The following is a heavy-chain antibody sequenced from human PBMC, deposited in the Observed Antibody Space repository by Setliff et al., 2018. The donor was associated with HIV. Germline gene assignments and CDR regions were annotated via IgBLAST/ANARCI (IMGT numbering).Heavy chain of an antibody. V-gene: IGHV1-18*01. CDR2: ISAGNGNT. CDR1: GYTFTSYG. D-gene: IGHD5-18*01. CDR3: ARAVGYSYAIFDY. Sequence: ASVKVSCKASGYTFTSYGISWVRQAPGQGLEWMGWISAGNGNTKYSQKFQGRVTITRDTSASTAYMELSSLRSEDTAVYYCARAVGYSYAIFDYWGQGTLVTVSS. J-gene: IGHJ4*02.